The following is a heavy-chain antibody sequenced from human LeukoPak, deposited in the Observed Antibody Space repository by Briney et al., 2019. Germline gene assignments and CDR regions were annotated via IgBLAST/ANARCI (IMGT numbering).Heavy chain of an antibody. CDR1: GFTFSTYW. CDR3: ASQTYARFDP. V-gene: IGHV3-7*01. D-gene: IGHD3-16*01. Sequence: GWSLRLSCAASGFTFSTYWMSWVRQAPGKGLEWVANIKQDGSEKYYVDSVKGRFTISRDNAKNSLYLQMNSLRVEDTAVYYCASQTYARFDPWGQGTLVTVSS. J-gene: IGHJ5*02. CDR2: IKQDGSEK.